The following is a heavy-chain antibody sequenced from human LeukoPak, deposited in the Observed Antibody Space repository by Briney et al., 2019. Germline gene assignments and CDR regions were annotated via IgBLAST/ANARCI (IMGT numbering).Heavy chain of an antibody. V-gene: IGHV4-59*01. D-gene: IGHD6-13*01. CDR2: IYYSGST. CDR3: ARAQGRAGTCYMDV. CDR1: GGSISSYY. J-gene: IGHJ6*03. Sequence: SETLSLTCTVSGGSISSYYWSWIRQPPGKGLEWIGYIYYSGSTNYNPSLKSRVTISVDTSKNQFSLKLSSVTAADTAVYYCARAQGRAGTCYMDVWGKGTTVTVSS.